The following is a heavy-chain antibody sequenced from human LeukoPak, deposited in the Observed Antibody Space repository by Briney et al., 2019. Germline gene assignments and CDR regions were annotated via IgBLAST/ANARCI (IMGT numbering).Heavy chain of an antibody. CDR3: ARQILSGSYYNDC. D-gene: IGHD3-10*01. CDR2: ISSNGGST. Sequence: PGGSLRLSCAASGFSFSSYAMHWVRQAPGKGLEYVSAISSNGGSTYYASSVKGRFTISRDNSKNTLYLQMGSLRAEDMAVYYCARQILSGSYYNDCWGEGTLVTVSS. V-gene: IGHV3-64*01. J-gene: IGHJ4*02. CDR1: GFSFSSYA.